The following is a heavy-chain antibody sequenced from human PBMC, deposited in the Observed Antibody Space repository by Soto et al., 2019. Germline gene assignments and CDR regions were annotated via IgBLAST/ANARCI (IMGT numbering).Heavy chain of an antibody. CDR1: GFTFSSYS. Sequence: EVQLVESGGGLVKPGGSLRLSCAASGFTFSSYSMNWVRQAPGKGLEWVSSISSSSSYIYYADSVKGRFTISRDNAKNSLYLQMNSLRGEDTAVYYCARMERFGELLAPYYYYGMDVWGQGTTVTVSS. CDR2: ISSSSSYI. D-gene: IGHD3-10*01. V-gene: IGHV3-21*01. J-gene: IGHJ6*02. CDR3: ARMERFGELLAPYYYYGMDV.